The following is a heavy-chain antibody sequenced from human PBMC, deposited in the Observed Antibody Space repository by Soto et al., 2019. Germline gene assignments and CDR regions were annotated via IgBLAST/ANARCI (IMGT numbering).Heavy chain of an antibody. CDR1: GGSISSSSYY. CDR2: IYYSGST. D-gene: IGHD1-26*01. Sequence: PSETLSLTCTVSGGSISSSSYYWGWIRQPPGKGLEWIGSIYYSGSTYYNPSLKSRVTISVDTSKNQFSLKLSSVTAADTAVYYCASPRPGGATTEIGYYYYGMDVWGQGTTVTVSS. J-gene: IGHJ6*02. CDR3: ASPRPGGATTEIGYYYYGMDV. V-gene: IGHV4-39*01.